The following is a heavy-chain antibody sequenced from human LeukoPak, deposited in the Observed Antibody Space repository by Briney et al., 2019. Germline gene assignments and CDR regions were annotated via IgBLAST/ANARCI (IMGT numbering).Heavy chain of an antibody. J-gene: IGHJ3*01. CDR1: GFTFRRFW. CDR2: MKQDGSEQ. D-gene: IGHD3-22*01. Sequence: GGSLRLSCAASGFTFRRFWMSWVRQAPGKGLEWVANMKQDGSEQYYVDSVKGRFTISRDNAKNSLYLQMNSLRAEDTAVYYCARDTEMLYYDANGYHAWGQGTMVTVSS. CDR3: ARDTEMLYYDANGYHA. V-gene: IGHV3-7*01.